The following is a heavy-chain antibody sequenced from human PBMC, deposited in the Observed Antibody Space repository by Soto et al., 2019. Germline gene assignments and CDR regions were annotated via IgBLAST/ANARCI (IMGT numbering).Heavy chain of an antibody. J-gene: IGHJ3*01. D-gene: IGHD3-10*01. CDR1: GGSISGYY. V-gene: IGHV4-59*08. CDR2: SYYSGST. Sequence: SETLSLTCTVSGGSISGYYWSWLRQPPGERLEWIGYSYYSGSTNYNPSLKSRVTISVDTSKNQFSLRLSSVTATDTAVYHCARHRGSGYLDAFASWGQGTMVTVSS. CDR3: ARHRGSGYLDAFAS.